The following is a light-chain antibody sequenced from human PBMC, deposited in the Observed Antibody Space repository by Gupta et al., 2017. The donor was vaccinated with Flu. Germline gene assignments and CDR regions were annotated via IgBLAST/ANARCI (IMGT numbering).Light chain of an antibody. CDR3: AAWDDSLSGGV. CDR2: RNN. J-gene: IGLJ3*02. CDR1: SPNIGSNY. V-gene: IGLV1-47*01. Sequence: QSVLTQPLSASGTPGLTVTISCSGSSPNIGSNYVYWNQQLPGTTPKLLIYRNNQQPSGVPDRFSGSKAGSSASLAISRRRSEEEADYYCAAWDDSLSGGVFGGGTKLTVL.